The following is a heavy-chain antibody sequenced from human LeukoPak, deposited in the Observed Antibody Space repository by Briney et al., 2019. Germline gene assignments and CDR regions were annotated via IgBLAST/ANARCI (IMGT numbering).Heavy chain of an antibody. Sequence: SETLSLTCTVSGGSISSYYWSWLGQPPGKGLEWIGYIYYSGSTNYNPSLKSRVTISVDTSKNQFSLKLSSVTAADTAVYYCARFGHGYKGGYFDYWGQGTLVTVSS. CDR3: ARFGHGYKGGYFDY. J-gene: IGHJ4*02. D-gene: IGHD5-24*01. CDR2: IYYSGST. CDR1: GGSISSYY. V-gene: IGHV4-59*01.